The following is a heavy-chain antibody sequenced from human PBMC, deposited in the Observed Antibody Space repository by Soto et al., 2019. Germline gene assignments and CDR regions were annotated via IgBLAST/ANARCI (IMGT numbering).Heavy chain of an antibody. D-gene: IGHD3-10*01. CDR2: IYNDGTYS. V-gene: IGHV3-74*01. Sequence: EVQLVESGGGLVPPGGSVRLSCAASGFIFKMYWMHWVRQSPGKGLVWISRIYNDGTYSDYADSVRGRFTISRDNVNDTLYLQMNNLRAEDSGLYYCTRGPRPISTGTGAYWGQGTQGTVSS. CDR1: GFIFKMYW. J-gene: IGHJ4*02. CDR3: TRGPRPISTGTGAY.